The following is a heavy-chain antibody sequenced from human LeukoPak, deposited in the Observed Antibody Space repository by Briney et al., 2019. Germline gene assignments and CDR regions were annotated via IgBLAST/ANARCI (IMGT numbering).Heavy chain of an antibody. CDR3: AREVRASFDP. V-gene: IGHV3-11*04. Sequence: GGSLRLSCAASGFTFSDHYMSWIRQAPGKGLEWVSYISYNGDTIMYADSVKGRFTISRDNAKNSLYLQMNSLRVEDTAVYYCAREVRASFDPWGQGTLVTVSS. CDR1: GFTFSDHY. J-gene: IGHJ5*02. CDR2: ISYNGDTI.